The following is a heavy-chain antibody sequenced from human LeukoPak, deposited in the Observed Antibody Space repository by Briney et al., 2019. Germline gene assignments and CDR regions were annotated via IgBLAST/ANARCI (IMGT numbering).Heavy chain of an antibody. CDR1: GGSISSSSYY. CDR3: ARHRAEWLRLEGYYFDY. CDR2: TYYSGST. V-gene: IGHV4-39*01. J-gene: IGHJ4*02. Sequence: SETLSLTCTVSGGSISSSSYYWGWIRQPPGKGLEWIGSTYYSGSTYYNPSLKSRVTISVDTSKNQFSLKLSSVTAADTAVYYCARHRAEWLRLEGYYFDYWGQGTLVTVSS. D-gene: IGHD5-12*01.